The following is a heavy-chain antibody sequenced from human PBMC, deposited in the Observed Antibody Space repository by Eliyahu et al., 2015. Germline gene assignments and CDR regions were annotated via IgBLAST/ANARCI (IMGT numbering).Heavy chain of an antibody. CDR1: GYTFTNYA. CDR3: AREYSGRYHYYFDY. V-gene: IGHV1-18*01. CDR2: ISAYNGNT. D-gene: IGHD1-26*01. J-gene: IGHJ4*02. Sequence: QVQLVQSGAEVKKPGASVKVSCKASGYTFTNYAISWVRQAPGQGLEWMGWISAYNGNTNSAQNLQGRVTITTDTSTSTAYMDLRSLSSDDTAVYYCAREYSGRYHYYFDYWGQGTLVTVSS.